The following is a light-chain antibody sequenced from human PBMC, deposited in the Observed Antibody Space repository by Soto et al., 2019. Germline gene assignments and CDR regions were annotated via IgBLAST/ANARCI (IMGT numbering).Light chain of an antibody. J-gene: IGLJ1*01. CDR3: SSYTSSCTYV. CDR1: SSDVGTYNS. CDR2: EVT. Sequence: QSALTQPASVSGSPGQSITISCTGTSSDVGTYNSVSWYQQHPGKAPEIMIYEVTHRPSGVSDRFSGSKSGNTASLTISGLQAGDEADYYCSSYTSSCTYVFGTGTKLTVL. V-gene: IGLV2-14*01.